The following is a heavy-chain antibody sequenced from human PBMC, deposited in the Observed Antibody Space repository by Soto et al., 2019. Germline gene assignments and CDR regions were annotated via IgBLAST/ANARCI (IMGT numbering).Heavy chain of an antibody. V-gene: IGHV4-59*01. J-gene: IGHJ6*03. CDR3: ARGNCSGGSCYSGAYYYYYMDV. CDR1: GGSISSYY. CDR2: IYYSGST. D-gene: IGHD2-15*01. Sequence: QVQLQESGPGLVKPSETLSLTCTVSGGSISSYYWSWIRQPPGKGLEWLGYIYYSGSTNYNPSLKSRVTISVDTSKNQFSLKLSSVTAADTAVYYCARGNCSGGSCYSGAYYYYYMDVWGKGTTVTVSS.